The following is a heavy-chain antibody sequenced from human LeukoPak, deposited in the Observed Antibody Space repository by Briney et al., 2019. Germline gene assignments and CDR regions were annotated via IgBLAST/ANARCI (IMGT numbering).Heavy chain of an antibody. J-gene: IGHJ5*01. V-gene: IGHV3-30*04. D-gene: IGHD3-22*01. CDR3: AKDHSGRGSSGYFGS. CDR2: ISYDGSNK. CDR1: GFTFSSYA. Sequence: GGSLRLSCAASGFTFSSYAMHWVRQAPGKGLEWVAVISYDGSNKYYADSVKGRFTISRDNSKNTLYLQMNSLRAEDTAVYYCAKDHSGRGSSGYFGSWGQGTLVTVSS.